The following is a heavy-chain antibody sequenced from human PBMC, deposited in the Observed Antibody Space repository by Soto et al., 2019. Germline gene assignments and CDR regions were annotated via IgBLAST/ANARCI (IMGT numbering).Heavy chain of an antibody. CDR2: IYYSGST. Sequence: PSETLSLTCTVSGGSISSGDYYWSWIRQPPGKGLEWIGYIYYSGSTYYNPSLKSRVTISVDTSKNQFSLKLSSVTAADTAVYYCARGDYYGSGSYYPHFDYWGQGTLVTV. CDR1: GGSISSGDYY. D-gene: IGHD3-10*01. V-gene: IGHV4-30-4*01. CDR3: ARGDYYGSGSYYPHFDY. J-gene: IGHJ4*02.